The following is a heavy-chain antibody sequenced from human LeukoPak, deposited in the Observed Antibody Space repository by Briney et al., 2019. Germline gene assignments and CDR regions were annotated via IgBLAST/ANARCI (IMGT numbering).Heavy chain of an antibody. D-gene: IGHD3-22*01. CDR3: AREGDYYDSSGSSDLDY. CDR1: GYTFTGYY. Sequence: GASVKVSCKASGYTFTGYYMHWVRQAPGQGLEWMGWINPNSGGTNYAQKLQGRVTMPRDTSISTAYMELSRLRSDDTAVYYCAREGDYYDSSGSSDLDYWGQGTLVTVSS. CDR2: INPNSGGT. J-gene: IGHJ4*02. V-gene: IGHV1-2*02.